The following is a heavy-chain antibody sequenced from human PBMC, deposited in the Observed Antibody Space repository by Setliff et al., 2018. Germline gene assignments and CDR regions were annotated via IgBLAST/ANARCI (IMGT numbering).Heavy chain of an antibody. D-gene: IGHD2-2*01. V-gene: IGHV4-39*07. CDR1: GGSISSSSYY. J-gene: IGHJ4*02. CDR3: ARAKGYCSSTSCRIYYFDY. CDR2: IYYSGST. Sequence: SETLSLTCTVSGGSISSSSYYWGWIRQPPGKGLEWIGSIYYSGSTYYNPSLKSRVTISVDTSRNQFSLKLSSVTAADTAVYYCARAKGYCSSTSCRIYYFDYWGQGTLVTVSS.